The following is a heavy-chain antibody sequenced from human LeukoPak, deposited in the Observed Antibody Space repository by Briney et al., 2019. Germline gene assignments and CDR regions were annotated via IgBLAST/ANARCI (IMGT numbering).Heavy chain of an antibody. V-gene: IGHV3-72*01. CDR1: GFTFSDHY. D-gene: IGHD2-21*01. Sequence: HPGGSLRLSGAASGFTFSDHYMDWVRQAPGKCLEWVCRTRNKANSYTTEYAASVNGRFTISRDDSRNSLYLQMNSLKTEDTAVYFFAKQKTAYEIDAFDIWGQGTMVTVSS. CDR2: TRNKANSYTT. J-gene: IGHJ3*02. CDR3: AKQKTAYEIDAFDI.